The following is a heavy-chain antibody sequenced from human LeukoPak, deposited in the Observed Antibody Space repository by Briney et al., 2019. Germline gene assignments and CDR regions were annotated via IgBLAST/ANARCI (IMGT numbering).Heavy chain of an antibody. CDR1: GFTFSSYG. CDR3: ARGAMVTSTMSYFDY. J-gene: IGHJ4*02. D-gene: IGHD5-18*01. CDR2: IWYDGSNK. Sequence: GGSLRLSCAASGFTFSSYGMHWVRQAPGKGLEWVAVIWYDGSNKYYADSVKGRFTIPRDNSKNTLYLQMNSLRAEDTAVYYCARGAMVTSTMSYFDYWGQGTLVTVSS. V-gene: IGHV3-33*01.